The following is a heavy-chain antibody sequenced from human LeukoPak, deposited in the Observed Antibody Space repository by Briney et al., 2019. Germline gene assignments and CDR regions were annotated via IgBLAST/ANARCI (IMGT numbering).Heavy chain of an antibody. CDR3: ARVMGYYDSSGYYYDNTFDY. D-gene: IGHD3-22*01. CDR1: GFTFSSYS. CDR2: ISTTRRDI. Sequence: KPGGSLRLSCAASGFTFSSYSMNWVRRAPGKGLEWVSSISTTRRDIYYTASVKGRFTISRDNAKTSLYLQMNSLRAEDTAVYYCARVMGYYDSSGYYYDNTFDYWGQGTLVTVSS. J-gene: IGHJ4*02. V-gene: IGHV3-21*01.